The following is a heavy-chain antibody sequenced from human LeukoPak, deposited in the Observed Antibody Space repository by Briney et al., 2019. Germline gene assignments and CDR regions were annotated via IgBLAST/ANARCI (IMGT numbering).Heavy chain of an antibody. Sequence: PSETLSLTCAVYGGSFSGYYWSWIRQPPGKGLEWIGEINHSGSTNYNPSLKSRVTISVDTSKNQFSLKLSSVTAADTAVYYCAGGSSSYYYDSSGYYDYWGQGTLVTVSS. CDR3: AGGSSSYYYDSSGYYDY. D-gene: IGHD3-22*01. CDR1: GGSFSGYY. J-gene: IGHJ4*02. V-gene: IGHV4-34*01. CDR2: INHSGST.